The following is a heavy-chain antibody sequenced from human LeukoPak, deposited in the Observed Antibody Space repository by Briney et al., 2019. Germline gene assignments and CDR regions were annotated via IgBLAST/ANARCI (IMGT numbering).Heavy chain of an antibody. CDR2: IYTSGST. J-gene: IGHJ4*02. CDR1: GGSTSTGDYY. Sequence: SQTLSLTCIVSGGSTSTGDYYCSWIRQPAGKGLEWIGRIYTSGSTYYNPSLKSRVTISVDTSKNQFSLKLSSVTAADTAVYYCARTRYYYNSRSYGAPYYFDYWGQGTLVTVSS. V-gene: IGHV4-61*02. D-gene: IGHD3-10*01. CDR3: ARTRYYYNSRSYGAPYYFDY.